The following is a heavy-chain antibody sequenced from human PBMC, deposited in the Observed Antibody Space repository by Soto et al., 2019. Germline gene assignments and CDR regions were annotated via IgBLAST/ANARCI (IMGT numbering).Heavy chain of an antibody. Sequence: SETLSLTCAVSGYSISSGYYWGWIRQPPGKGLEWIGSIYHSGSTYYNPSLKSRVTISVDTSKNQFSLKLSSVTAADTAVYYCARGCFHNKPLSDFWSGSVFGVFDPWGQGTLVTVSS. CDR3: ARGCFHNKPLSDFWSGSVFGVFDP. CDR2: IYHSGST. V-gene: IGHV4-38-2*01. D-gene: IGHD3-3*01. J-gene: IGHJ5*02. CDR1: GYSISSGYY.